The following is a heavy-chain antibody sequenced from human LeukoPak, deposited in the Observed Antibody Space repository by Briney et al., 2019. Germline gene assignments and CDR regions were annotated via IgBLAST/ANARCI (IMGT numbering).Heavy chain of an antibody. CDR3: ARQSEAFDI. J-gene: IGHJ3*02. V-gene: IGHV4-59*08. CDR2: IYYSGST. Sequence: SETLSLTCTVSGGSISSYYWSWIRQPPGKGLEWIGYIYYSGSTNYNPSLKSRVTISVDTSKNQFSLKLSSVTAADTAVYYCARQSEAFDIWDQGTMVTVSS. CDR1: GGSISSYY.